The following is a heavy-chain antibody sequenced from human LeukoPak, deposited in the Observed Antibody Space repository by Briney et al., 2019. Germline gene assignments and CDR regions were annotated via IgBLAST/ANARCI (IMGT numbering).Heavy chain of an antibody. J-gene: IGHJ3*02. V-gene: IGHV4-39*07. CDR1: GGSISSSSYY. CDR3: ARDRYQQLIREAFDI. Sequence: PSETLSLTCTVSGGSISSSSYYWGWIRQPPGKGLEWIGSIYYSGSTYYNPSLKSRVTISVDTSKNQFSLKLSSVTAADTAVYYCARDRYQQLIREAFDIWGQGTMVTVSS. D-gene: IGHD2-2*01. CDR2: IYYSGST.